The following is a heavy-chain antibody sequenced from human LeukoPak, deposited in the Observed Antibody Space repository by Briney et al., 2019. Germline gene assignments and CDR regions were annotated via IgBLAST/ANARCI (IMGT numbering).Heavy chain of an antibody. CDR1: GGTFSSYA. J-gene: IGHJ6*03. CDR3: ARRTGYNYYYMDV. V-gene: IGHV1-18*01. CDR2: ISTYSGNT. D-gene: IGHD3/OR15-3a*01. Sequence: ASVKVSCKASGGTFSSYAISWVRQAPGQGLEWMASISTYSGNTDYAQNLQDRVTMTTDTSTSTAYMELRSLRFDDTAVYYCARRTGYNYYYMDVWGQGTTVAVSS.